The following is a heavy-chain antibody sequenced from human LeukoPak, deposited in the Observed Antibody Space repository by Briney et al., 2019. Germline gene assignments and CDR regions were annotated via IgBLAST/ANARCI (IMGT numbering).Heavy chain of an antibody. CDR2: ISSSSSTI. V-gene: IGHV3-48*01. D-gene: IGHD4-23*01. Sequence: GGSLRLSCAASGFTFSSYTMNWVRQAPGKGLEWVSYISSSSSTIYYADSVKGRFTISRDNAKNSLYLQMNSLRAEDTAVYYYASPRGVYGGTLYYFDYWGQGTLVTVSS. CDR3: ASPRGVYGGTLYYFDY. J-gene: IGHJ4*02. CDR1: GFTFSSYT.